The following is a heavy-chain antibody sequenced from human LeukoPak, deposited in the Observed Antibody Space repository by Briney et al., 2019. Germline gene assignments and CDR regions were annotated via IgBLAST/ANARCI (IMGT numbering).Heavy chain of an antibody. Sequence: GASVKVSCKASGYTFTGYYMHWVRQAPGQGLEWMGWINPNSGGTNYAQKFQGRVTMTRDTSISTAYMELSRLRSDDTAVYYCARVKLDCSSTSCYIDAFDIWGQGTMVTVSS. CDR3: ARVKLDCSSTSCYIDAFDI. D-gene: IGHD2-2*02. V-gene: IGHV1-2*02. CDR2: INPNSGGT. J-gene: IGHJ3*02. CDR1: GYTFTGYY.